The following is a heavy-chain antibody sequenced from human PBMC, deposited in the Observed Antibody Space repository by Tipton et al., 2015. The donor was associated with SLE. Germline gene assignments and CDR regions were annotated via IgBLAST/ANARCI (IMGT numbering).Heavy chain of an antibody. D-gene: IGHD5-12*01. CDR1: GGSFSDYS. CDR3: ARRHYSGRVDS. CDR2: IYYSGST. Sequence: TLSLTCAVYGGSFSDYSWSWIRQPPGKGLEWIGSIYYSGSTYYNPSLKSRVTISVDTSKNQFSLKLNSVTAADTAVYYCARRHYSGRVDSWGQGTLVTVSS. V-gene: IGHV4-34*01. J-gene: IGHJ4*02.